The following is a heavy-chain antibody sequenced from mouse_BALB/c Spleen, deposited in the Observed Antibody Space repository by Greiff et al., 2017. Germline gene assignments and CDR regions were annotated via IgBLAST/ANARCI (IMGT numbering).Heavy chain of an antibody. Sequence: EVKLVESGGGLVKPGGSLKLSCAASGFAFSSYDMSWVRQTPEKRLEWVAYISSGGGSTYYPDTVKGRFTISRDNAKNTLYLQMSSLKSEDTAMYYCARSYYGYAMDYWGQGTSVTVSS. V-gene: IGHV5-12-1*01. CDR3: ARSYYGYAMDY. J-gene: IGHJ4*01. D-gene: IGHD1-1*01. CDR2: ISSGGGST. CDR1: GFAFSSYD.